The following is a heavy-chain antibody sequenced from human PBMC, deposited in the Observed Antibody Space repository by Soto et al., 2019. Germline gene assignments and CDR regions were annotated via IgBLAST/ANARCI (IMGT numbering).Heavy chain of an antibody. CDR3: AHTRYQLLAPESYFDY. CDR2: IYWDDDK. V-gene: IGHV2-5*02. D-gene: IGHD2-2*01. CDR1: GFSLSTSGVG. J-gene: IGHJ4*02. Sequence: SGPTLVNPTQTLTLTCTFSGFSLSTSGVGVGWIRQPPGKALEWLALIYWDDDKRYSPSLKSRVTITKDTSKNQVVLTMTIMDPVDTATYYCAHTRYQLLAPESYFDYWGQGTLVTVSS.